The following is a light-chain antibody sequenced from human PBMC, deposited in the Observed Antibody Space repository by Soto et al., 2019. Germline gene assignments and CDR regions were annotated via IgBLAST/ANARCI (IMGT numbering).Light chain of an antibody. V-gene: IGKV1-5*03. CDR2: KAS. CDR3: QQYNSYSRR. Sequence: DIQMTQSPSTLSASVGDRVTITCLASQSISSWLAWYQQKPGRAPKLLIYKASSLESGVPSRFSGSGSGTEFTLTISSLQPDDFATYYCQQYNSYSRRFGQGTKVDIK. CDR1: QSISSW. J-gene: IGKJ1*01.